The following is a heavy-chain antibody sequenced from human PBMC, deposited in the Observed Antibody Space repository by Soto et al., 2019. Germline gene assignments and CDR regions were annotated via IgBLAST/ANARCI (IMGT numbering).Heavy chain of an antibody. CDR1: GDSVSSNSAG. J-gene: IGHJ4*01. CDR3: ARGEQYSGRIFDY. V-gene: IGHV6-1*01. Sequence: QVQLQPSGPGLVKPSQTLLVTCDISGDSVSSNSAGWNWVRQSPSRGLEWLGRTYYRSKWFYDYAESVKSRITINPDTSKNQCTLQLNSVTPEDTAVYYCARGEQYSGRIFDYWGQGTLVTVSS. D-gene: IGHD1-26*01. CDR2: TYYRSKWFY.